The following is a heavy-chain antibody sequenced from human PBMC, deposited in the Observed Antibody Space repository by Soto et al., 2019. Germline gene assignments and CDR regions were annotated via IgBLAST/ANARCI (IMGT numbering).Heavy chain of an antibody. CDR1: GGSIGHYY. CDR3: ARDGSDSGWFFFDP. V-gene: IGHV4-59*01. CDR2: VYHTGTT. Sequence: SETLSLTCTVSGGSIGHYYWSWIRRPPGRGLQWIGYVYHTGTTTYSPSLKSRVTISVDTSKNQVSLRLNSVTAADTAVYYCARDGSDSGWFFFDPWGREPWSPSPQ. D-gene: IGHD6-19*01. J-gene: IGHJ5*02.